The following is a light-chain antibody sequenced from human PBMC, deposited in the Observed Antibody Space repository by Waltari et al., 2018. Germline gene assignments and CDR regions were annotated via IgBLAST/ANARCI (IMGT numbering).Light chain of an antibody. J-gene: IGKJ3*01. CDR2: WAS. Sequence: DIVMTQSPDSLAVSLGERATISCKSSQSVFYNATNKNYLTWYQQKPGQPPKVLIYWASTRDSGVPDRFSGSGSGTDCTLTISGLQAEDVAVYYCQLYYSNPPFFTFGPGTKVDIK. CDR3: QLYYSNPPFFT. CDR1: QSVFYNATNKNY. V-gene: IGKV4-1*01.